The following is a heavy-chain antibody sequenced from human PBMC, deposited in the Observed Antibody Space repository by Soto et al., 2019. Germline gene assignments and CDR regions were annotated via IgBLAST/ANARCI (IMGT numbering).Heavy chain of an antibody. J-gene: IGHJ4*02. CDR1: GYTFTSYG. CDR3: ARRDRLGGYSGYGDY. CDR2: ISAYNGNT. D-gene: IGHD5-12*01. V-gene: IGHV1-18*04. Sequence: GGSVKVSCKASGYTFTSYGISWVRQAPGQGLEWMGWISAYNGNTNYAQKLQGRVTMTTDTSTSTAYMELRSLRSDDTAVYYCARRDRLGGYSGYGDYWDQGTLVTVSS.